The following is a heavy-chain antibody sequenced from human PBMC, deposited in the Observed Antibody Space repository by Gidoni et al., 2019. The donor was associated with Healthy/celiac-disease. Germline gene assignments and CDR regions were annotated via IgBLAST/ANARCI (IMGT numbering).Heavy chain of an antibody. J-gene: IGHJ6*02. CDR2: IRSQAYGGTT. CDR1: GLTCGDYA. V-gene: IGHV3-49*04. CDR3: TGYCSGGSCYYYYYYYGMDV. D-gene: IGHD2-15*01. Sequence: EGQLWESGGGMVQPGRCRRVSWTASGLTCGDYAMNWVRQAPGKGLEWVGFIRSQAYGGTTEYAASVKGRFSISRDDSNSIAYLQMNSLKTEDPAVYYCTGYCSGGSCYYYYYYYGMDVWGQGTTVTVSS.